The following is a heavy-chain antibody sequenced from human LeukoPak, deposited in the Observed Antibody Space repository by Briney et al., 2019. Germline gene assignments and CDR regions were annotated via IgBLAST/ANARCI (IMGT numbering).Heavy chain of an antibody. J-gene: IGHJ5*02. D-gene: IGHD3-3*01. Sequence: RRASVKVSCKVSGYTLNELSIHWVRQAAGKGLEWMGGFDPEYGETVHTQKFQGRVTMAEDTSTDTAYMELSTLRSEDTAVYYCAPLDFWVPSTWGQGTLVTVSS. CDR3: APLDFWVPST. CDR1: GYTLNELS. V-gene: IGHV1-24*01. CDR2: FDPEYGET.